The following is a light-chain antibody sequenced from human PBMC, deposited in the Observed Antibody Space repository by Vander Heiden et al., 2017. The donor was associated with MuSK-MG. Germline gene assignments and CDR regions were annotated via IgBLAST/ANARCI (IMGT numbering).Light chain of an antibody. J-gene: IGLJ2*01. CDR3: AAWDDSLNGVV. V-gene: IGLV1-44*01. CDR2: RNN. CDR1: SSNIGSNT. Sequence: QSVLTQPPSASGTPGQRDTISCSGSSSNIGSNTVNWYQQLPGTAPKLLIYRNNQRPSGVPDRFSGSKSGTSASLAISGLQSEDEADYYCAAWDDSLNGVVFGGGTKLTVL.